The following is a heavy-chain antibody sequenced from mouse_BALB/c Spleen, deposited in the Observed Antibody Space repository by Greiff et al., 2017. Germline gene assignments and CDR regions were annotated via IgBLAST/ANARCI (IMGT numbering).Heavy chain of an antibody. J-gene: IGHJ3*01. CDR3: ARNWDGGWFAY. CDR1: GFTFSSYG. V-gene: IGHV5-6-3*01. CDR2: INSNGGST. Sequence: EVHLVESGGGLVQPGGSLKLSCAASGFTFSSYGMSWVRQTPDKRLELVATINSNGGSTYYPDSVKGRFTISRDNAKNTLYLQMSSLKSEDTAMYYCARNWDGGWFAYWGQGTLVTVSA. D-gene: IGHD4-1*01.